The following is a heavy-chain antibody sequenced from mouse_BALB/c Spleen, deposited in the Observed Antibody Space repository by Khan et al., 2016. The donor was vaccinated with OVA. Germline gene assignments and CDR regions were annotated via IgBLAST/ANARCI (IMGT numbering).Heavy chain of an antibody. CDR3: TRGYGNYVRYYFDY. CDR2: IDPYYGGA. D-gene: IGHD2-10*02. CDR1: GYSFTGYN. Sequence: EVQLQQSGPELEKPGASVKISCKASGYSFTGYNMNWVKQSNGKSLEWIGNIDPYYGGATYNQKFKGKATLTVDKSSSPAYMQLKRLTSEDSAVYYCTRGYGNYVRYYFDYWGQGTTLTVSS. J-gene: IGHJ2*01. V-gene: IGHV1-39*01.